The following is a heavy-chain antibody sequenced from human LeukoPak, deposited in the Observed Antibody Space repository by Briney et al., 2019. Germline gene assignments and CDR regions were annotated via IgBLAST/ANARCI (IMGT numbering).Heavy chain of an antibody. CDR1: GFTFSGNG. J-gene: IGHJ4*02. V-gene: IGHV3-21*01. Sequence: GGSLRLSCAVSGFTFSGNGMNWVRKAPGKGLEWVSFISYSSSHIYYADSVKGQFTISRDNAKNSVYLQMNSLGAEDTAVYYCARFTSGSGSNDYFDFRGQGILVTVSS. D-gene: IGHD3-10*01. CDR3: ARFTSGSGSNDYFDF. CDR2: ISYSSSHI.